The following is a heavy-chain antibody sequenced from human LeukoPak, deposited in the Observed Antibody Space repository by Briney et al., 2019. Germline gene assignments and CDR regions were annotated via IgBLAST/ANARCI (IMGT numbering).Heavy chain of an antibody. Sequence: SGGSLRLSCAASGFTFSDYYMSWIRQAPGKGLEWVSYISSSGSTIYYADSVKGRFTISRDNAKNSLYLQMNSLRAEDTAVYYCARLSQKIQLWPKYYYYYYMDVWGKGTTVTISS. CDR1: GFTFSDYY. J-gene: IGHJ6*03. D-gene: IGHD5-18*01. CDR3: ARLSQKIQLWPKYYYYYYMDV. V-gene: IGHV3-11*04. CDR2: ISSSGSTI.